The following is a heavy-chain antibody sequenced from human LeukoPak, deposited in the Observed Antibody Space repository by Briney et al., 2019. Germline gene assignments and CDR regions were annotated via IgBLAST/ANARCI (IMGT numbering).Heavy chain of an antibody. Sequence: SETLSLTCTVSGGSISSYYWSWIRQPPGKGLEWIGYIYYSGSTNYNPSLKSRVTISVDTSKNQFSLKLSSVTAADAAVYYCAREVVAAAYNDYWGQGTLVTVSS. J-gene: IGHJ4*02. CDR3: AREVVAAAYNDY. CDR1: GGSISSYY. V-gene: IGHV4-59*12. D-gene: IGHD6-13*01. CDR2: IYYSGST.